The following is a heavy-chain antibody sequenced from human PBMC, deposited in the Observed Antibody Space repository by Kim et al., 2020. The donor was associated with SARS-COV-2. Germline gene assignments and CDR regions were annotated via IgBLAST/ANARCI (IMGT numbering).Heavy chain of an antibody. D-gene: IGHD2-15*01. CDR1: GFTFDDYA. V-gene: IGHV3-43*02. Sequence: GGSLRLSCAASGFTFDDYAMHWVRQAPGKGLEWVSLISGAGGSTYYADSVKGRFTISRDNSKNSLYLQMNSLRTEDTALYYCANRGRDGTKGYYGMDVWGQGTTVTGSS. CDR3: ANRGRDGTKGYYGMDV. CDR2: ISGAGGST. J-gene: IGHJ6*02.